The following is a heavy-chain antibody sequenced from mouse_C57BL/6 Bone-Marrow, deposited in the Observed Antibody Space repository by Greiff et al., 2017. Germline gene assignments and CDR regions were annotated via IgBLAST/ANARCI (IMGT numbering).Heavy chain of an antibody. CDR3: ARMTYCKYGSTRDY. D-gene: IGHD1-1*01. V-gene: IGHV1-64*01. J-gene: IGHJ2*01. CDR2: ILPRSGST. CDR1: GYTFTSYW. Sequence: QVQLQQSGAELVKPGASVKLSCKASGYTFTSYWMHWVKQRPGQGLEWIGMILPRSGSTNYNEKFKSKATLTVDKSSSTAYMQLSSLTSEDSAVYYCARMTYCKYGSTRDYWGQGTTLTVS.